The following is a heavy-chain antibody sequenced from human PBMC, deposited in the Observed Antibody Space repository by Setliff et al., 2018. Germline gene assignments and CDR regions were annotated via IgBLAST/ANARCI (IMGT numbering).Heavy chain of an antibody. Sequence: SETLSLTCTVSGGSISSYYWSWIRQPAGKGLEWIGEIIHSGSTNYNPSLKSRVTISMDTSKNQFSLKVSSVTAADTAVYYCARKRGGMVRGALNYYYGMDVWGQGTTVTVSS. CDR3: ARKRGGMVRGALNYYYGMDV. CDR1: GGSISSYY. V-gene: IGHV4-34*12. D-gene: IGHD3-10*01. J-gene: IGHJ6*02. CDR2: IIHSGST.